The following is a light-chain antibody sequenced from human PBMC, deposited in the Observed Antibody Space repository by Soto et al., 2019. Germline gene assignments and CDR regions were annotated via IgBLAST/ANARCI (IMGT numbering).Light chain of an antibody. CDR2: QVS. CDR1: SSDVGGYYY. J-gene: IGLJ1*01. V-gene: IGLV2-14*01. Sequence: QSALTQPASVFGSPGQSITISCTGASSDVGGYYYVSWYQHHPGKAPKLMIYQVSNRPSGVSNRFSGSKSGNTASLTISGLQAEDEADYYCSSYTSSNTFYVFGTGTKVTVL. CDR3: SSYTSSNTFYV.